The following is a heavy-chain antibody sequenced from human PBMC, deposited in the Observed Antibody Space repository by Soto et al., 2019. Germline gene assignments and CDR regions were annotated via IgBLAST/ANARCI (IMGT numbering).Heavy chain of an antibody. D-gene: IGHD3-22*01. Sequence: PSETLSLTCDVSGDSSSSSGSSLNWIRQPPGKALEWIGFTYHSWSTYYNPSLESRVTISLDRSKNQFSLKLKSVTAADRAVYYCAASLSTQYYDSSGYYPDLDIWVQGIMVTVSS. J-gene: IGHJ3*02. CDR3: AASLSTQYYDSSGYYPDLDI. CDR1: GDSSSSSGSS. CDR2: TYHSWST. V-gene: IGHV4-30-2*01.